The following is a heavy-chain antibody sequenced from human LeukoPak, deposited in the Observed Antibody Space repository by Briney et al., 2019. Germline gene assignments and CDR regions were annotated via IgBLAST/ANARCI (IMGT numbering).Heavy chain of an antibody. CDR3: ARGGADSSSWYYYYYMDV. J-gene: IGHJ6*03. Sequence: PGGSLRLSCAASGFTFSSYSMNWVRQAPGKGLEWVSSISSSSSYIYYADSVKGRFTISRDNAKNSLYLQMNSLRAEDTAVYYCARGGADSSSWYYYYYMDVWGKGTTVTVSS. V-gene: IGHV3-21*01. CDR2: ISSSSSYI. CDR1: GFTFSSYS. D-gene: IGHD6-13*01.